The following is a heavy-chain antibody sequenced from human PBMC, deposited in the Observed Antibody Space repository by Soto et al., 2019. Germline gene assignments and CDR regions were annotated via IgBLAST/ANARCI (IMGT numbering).Heavy chain of an antibody. CDR2: IIPIFGTA. Sequence: QVQLVQSGAEVQKPGSSVKVSCKASGGTFSSYAISWVRQAPGQGLEWMGGIIPIFGTANYAQKFQGRVTITADESTSTAYMELSSLRSEDTAVYYCARDNGAAAGSFYYYYYGMDVWGQGTTVTVSS. CDR1: GGTFSSYA. V-gene: IGHV1-69*01. CDR3: ARDNGAAAGSFYYYYYGMDV. J-gene: IGHJ6*02. D-gene: IGHD6-13*01.